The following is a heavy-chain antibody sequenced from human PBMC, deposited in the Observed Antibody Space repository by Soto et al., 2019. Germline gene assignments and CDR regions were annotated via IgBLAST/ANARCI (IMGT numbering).Heavy chain of an antibody. D-gene: IGHD1-20*01. Sequence: SDTLSLTVSVSGDSIRISYWTWIGQRPGKGLQWIGYVFHTGNTNYNPSLKSRVTISEDASKNQVSLRLTSVTAADTAVYFCAREQYNWKIWGQGTLVTVSS. J-gene: IGHJ4*02. CDR2: VFHTGNT. CDR1: GDSIRISY. CDR3: AREQYNWKI. V-gene: IGHV4-59*01.